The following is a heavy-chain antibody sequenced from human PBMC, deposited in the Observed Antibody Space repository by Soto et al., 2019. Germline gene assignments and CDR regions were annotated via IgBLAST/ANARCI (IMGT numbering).Heavy chain of an antibody. V-gene: IGHV5-51*01. CDR2: MYPGASAP. Sequence: GESLKISCKCSGYSFTNYWIGWVRQVPGRGPEWMGIMYPGASAPRYSPSFQGQVTMSADKSISTAFLQWSSLRASDTAMYYCARVSFSLDNGPYSDEGWFDPWGQGTLVTVSS. D-gene: IGHD2-8*01. CDR1: GYSFTNYW. CDR3: ARVSFSLDNGPYSDEGWFDP. J-gene: IGHJ5*02.